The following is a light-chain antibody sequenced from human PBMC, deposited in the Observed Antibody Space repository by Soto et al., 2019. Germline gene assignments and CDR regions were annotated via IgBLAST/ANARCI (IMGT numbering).Light chain of an antibody. CDR2: GAS. CDR1: QSVSSSY. CDR3: QQYQSLT. Sequence: IVLTQSPAILALSPGDRATLSCRASQSVSSSYLAWYQHKPGQAPRLLIHGASSRVTGIPDRFSGSGSGTDFTLTSTRLEPEDFAVYYCQQYQSLTFGGGTKVEIK. V-gene: IGKV3-20*01. J-gene: IGKJ4*01.